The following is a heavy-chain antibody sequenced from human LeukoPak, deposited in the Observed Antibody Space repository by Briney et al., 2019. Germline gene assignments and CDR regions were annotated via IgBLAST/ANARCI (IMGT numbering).Heavy chain of an antibody. J-gene: IGHJ4*02. D-gene: IGHD3-10*01. CDR2: INPNSRGT. V-gene: IGHV1-2*02. CDR1: GYTFTGYY. CDR3: ARAPPLRLKGVADY. Sequence: APVKVSCKASGYTFTGYYMHWVRQAPGQGLEWMGWINPNSRGTDYAQKFQGRVTMTRDTSITTAYMERSRLTPDDTAVYYCARAPPLRLKGVADYWGQGTLVTVSS.